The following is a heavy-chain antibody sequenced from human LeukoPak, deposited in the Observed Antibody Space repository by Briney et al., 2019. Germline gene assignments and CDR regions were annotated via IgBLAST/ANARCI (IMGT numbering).Heavy chain of an antibody. CDR3: ARVGAVALFSFDF. CDR1: GFTFSDYY. V-gene: IGHV3-11*04. CDR2: ISSSGNTI. J-gene: IGHJ4*02. Sequence: GVSLRLSCAASGFTFSDYYMSWIRQAPGKGLEWVSYISSSGNTILYADSVKGRFTISRDNAKNSLYLQMNSLRAEDTSVYYCARVGAVALFSFDFWGQGTLVTVAS. D-gene: IGHD6-19*01.